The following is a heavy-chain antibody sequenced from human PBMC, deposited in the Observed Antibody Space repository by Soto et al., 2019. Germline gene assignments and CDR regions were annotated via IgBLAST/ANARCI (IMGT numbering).Heavy chain of an antibody. CDR1: GGSISSYY. D-gene: IGHD6-13*01. J-gene: IGHJ6*02. CDR2: IYTSGGT. CDR3: ARGAAAGVDYGMDV. V-gene: IGHV4-4*07. Sequence: QVQLRESGPALVKSSETLSLTCTVSGGSISSYYWSWIRQPAGKGLEWIGRIYTSGGTNYSPSLTSRVTMSVDTSKKQFSLRLSSVTVADTAVYYCARGAAAGVDYGMDVWGQGTAVTVSS.